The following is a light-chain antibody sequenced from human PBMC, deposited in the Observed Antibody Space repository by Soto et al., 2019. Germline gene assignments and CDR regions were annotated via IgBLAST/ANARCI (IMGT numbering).Light chain of an antibody. Sequence: AIQMTQSPSSLSASVGDRITITCRASQGIRNDLSWYQQKSVKAPKLLIFAASSLQSGVPSRFSGSGSGTYFTLTISSLQPEDLSTYYFLEDYSYPLTFGGGTKVEIK. V-gene: IGKV1-6*01. J-gene: IGKJ4*01. CDR2: AAS. CDR1: QGIRND. CDR3: LEDYSYPLT.